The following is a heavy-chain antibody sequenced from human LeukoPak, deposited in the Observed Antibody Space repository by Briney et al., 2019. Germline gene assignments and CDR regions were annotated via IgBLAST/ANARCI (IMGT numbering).Heavy chain of an antibody. Sequence: ASVKVSCKASGYTLTAYYIHWVRQAPGQGLEWLGWINTNSGGTNYAQKFQGRVTMTRDTAINTAYMELSSLRSDDTAMYYCATSPAAKVDYWGQGTLVTVPS. V-gene: IGHV1-2*02. J-gene: IGHJ4*02. D-gene: IGHD2-2*01. CDR1: GYTLTAYY. CDR2: INTNSGGT. CDR3: ATSPAAKVDY.